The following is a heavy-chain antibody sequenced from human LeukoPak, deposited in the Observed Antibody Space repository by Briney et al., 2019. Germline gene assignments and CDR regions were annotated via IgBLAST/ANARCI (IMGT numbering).Heavy chain of an antibody. Sequence: ASVKVSCKASGYTFTGYYMHWVRQAPGQGLEWMGWINPNSGGTNYAQKFQGRVTMTRDTSISTAYMELSRLRSDDTAVYYCARAQGSQLLPSAVDYWGQGTLVTVSS. J-gene: IGHJ4*02. CDR2: INPNSGGT. V-gene: IGHV1-2*02. D-gene: IGHD2-2*01. CDR1: GYTFTGYY. CDR3: ARAQGSQLLPSAVDY.